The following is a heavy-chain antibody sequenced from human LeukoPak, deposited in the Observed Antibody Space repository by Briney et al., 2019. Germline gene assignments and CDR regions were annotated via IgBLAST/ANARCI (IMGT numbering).Heavy chain of an antibody. J-gene: IGHJ4*02. CDR1: GGSISTYD. D-gene: IGHD6-13*01. V-gene: IGHV4-59*01. CDR2: VYYSGST. CDR3: ARGISSSWYPIDY. Sequence: SETLSLTCTVSGGSISTYDWSWVRQPPGRGLEWMGNVYYSGSTNYNPSPKSRVTISVDTSKNQFSLKLSSVTAADTAMYYCARGISSSWYPIDYWGQGTLVAVSS.